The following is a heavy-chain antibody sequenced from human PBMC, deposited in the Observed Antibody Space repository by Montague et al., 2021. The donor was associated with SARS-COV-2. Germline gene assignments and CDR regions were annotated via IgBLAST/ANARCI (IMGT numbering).Heavy chain of an antibody. J-gene: IGHJ6*02. V-gene: IGHV4-59*12. CDR3: ASGTGLLSRASYGMDV. D-gene: IGHD2-21*02. CDR2: IYYSGST. Sequence: SETLSLTCTVSGGSISSYYWSWIRQPPGKGLEWIGYIYYSGSTNYNPSLRGRVTISVDTSKNQFSLKLSSVTAADTAVYYCASGTGLLSRASYGMDVWGQGTTVTVSS. CDR1: GGSISSYY.